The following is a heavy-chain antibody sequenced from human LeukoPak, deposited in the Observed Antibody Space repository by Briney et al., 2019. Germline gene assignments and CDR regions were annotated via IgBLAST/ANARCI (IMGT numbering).Heavy chain of an antibody. Sequence: GRSLRLSCAASGFTFSSYVMYWVRQAPGKGLEWVAVISYDGSNKYYADSVKGRFTISRDNSKNTLYLQMNSLRAEDTAVYYCASRSMITFGGDAFDIWGQGTMVTVSS. D-gene: IGHD3-16*01. J-gene: IGHJ3*02. CDR2: ISYDGSNK. CDR3: ASRSMITFGGDAFDI. V-gene: IGHV3-30*04. CDR1: GFTFSSYV.